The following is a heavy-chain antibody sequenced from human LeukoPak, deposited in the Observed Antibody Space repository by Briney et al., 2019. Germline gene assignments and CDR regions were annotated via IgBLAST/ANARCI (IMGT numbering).Heavy chain of an antibody. CDR3: AKDEPYYDFWSGSPFYYYGMDV. J-gene: IGHJ6*02. D-gene: IGHD3-3*01. CDR1: GFTFSSYA. V-gene: IGHV3-23*01. CDR2: ISGSGGST. Sequence: GGSLRLSCAASGFTFSSYAMIWVRQVPGKGLEWVSAISGSGGSTHYADSVKGRFTISRDNSKNTLYLQMNSLRAEDTAVYYCAKDEPYYDFWSGSPFYYYGMDVWGQGTTVTVSS.